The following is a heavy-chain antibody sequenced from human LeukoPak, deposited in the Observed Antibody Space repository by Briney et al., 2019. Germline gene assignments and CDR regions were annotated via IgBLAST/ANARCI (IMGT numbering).Heavy chain of an antibody. CDR2: IYYSGST. CDR3: ARGVSSSWYGVFGD. D-gene: IGHD6-13*01. Sequence: PSETLSLTCTVSGGSISRYYWSWLRQPPGKGLEWIGYIYYSGSTNYNPSLTSRVPISVDPSQNQFSLKLSSVTATDTAVYYCARGVSSSWYGVFGDWGQGTLVTASS. J-gene: IGHJ4*02. V-gene: IGHV4-59*01. CDR1: GGSISRYY.